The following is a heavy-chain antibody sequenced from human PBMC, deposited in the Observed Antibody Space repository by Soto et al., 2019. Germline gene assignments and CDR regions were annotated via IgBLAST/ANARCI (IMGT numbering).Heavy chain of an antibody. Sequence: GASMKVSCKASGYTFSDYYIHWVRQAPGQGLEWMGWINPNSGGTKYAPKFRGGVTMTRDTSITTAYMELSRLRSGDTAVYYCAREPATAKPEGVDFWGQGTLVTVSS. J-gene: IGHJ4*02. CDR1: GYTFSDYY. V-gene: IGHV1-2*02. CDR2: INPNSGGT. D-gene: IGHD1-1*01. CDR3: AREPATAKPEGVDF.